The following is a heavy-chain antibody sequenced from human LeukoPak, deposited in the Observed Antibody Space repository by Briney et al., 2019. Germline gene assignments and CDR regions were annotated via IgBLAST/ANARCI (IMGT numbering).Heavy chain of an antibody. Sequence: GGSLRLSCAASGFTFSSYAMSWVRQAPGEGLEWVSAISGSGGSTYYADSVKGRFTISRDNSKNTLYLQMNSLRAEDTAVYYCARSGQQLPINFDYWGQGTLVTVSS. J-gene: IGHJ4*02. V-gene: IGHV3-23*01. CDR1: GFTFSSYA. CDR2: ISGSGGST. D-gene: IGHD6-13*01. CDR3: ARSGQQLPINFDY.